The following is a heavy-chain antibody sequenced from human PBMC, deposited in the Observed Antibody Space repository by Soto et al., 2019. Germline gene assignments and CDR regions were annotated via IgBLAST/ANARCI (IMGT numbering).Heavy chain of an antibody. CDR2: ISYDGSNK. D-gene: IGHD6-19*01. CDR1: GFTFSSYG. J-gene: IGHJ4*02. V-gene: IGHV3-30*18. CDR3: AKDRFRIAVAAPFDY. Sequence: QVQLVESGGGVVQPGRSLRLSCAASGFTFSSYGMHWVRQAPGKGLEWVAVISYDGSNKYYADSVKGRFTISRDNSKNTRYLQMNSLGAKDRAGYYCAKDRFRIAVAAPFDYWGQGTRVTVSS.